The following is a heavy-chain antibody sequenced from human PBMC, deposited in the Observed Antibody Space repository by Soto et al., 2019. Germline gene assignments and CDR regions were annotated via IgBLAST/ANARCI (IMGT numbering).Heavy chain of an antibody. Sequence: SVPTLVNPTQTLTLTCSLSGISLSTSGLGVGWIRQPPGKALEWLALIYWNDDEHYSPSLKGRLTISKDTSKNQAVLTMTNMDSVDTATYYCARGLAALPVFAFDVWGQGTMVTVSS. CDR3: ARGLAALPVFAFDV. CDR1: GISLSTSGLG. D-gene: IGHD6-6*01. V-gene: IGHV2-5*01. CDR2: IYWNDDE. J-gene: IGHJ3*01.